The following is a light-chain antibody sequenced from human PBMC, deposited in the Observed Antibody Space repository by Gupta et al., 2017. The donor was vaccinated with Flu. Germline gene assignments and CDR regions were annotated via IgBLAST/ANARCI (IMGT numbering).Light chain of an antibody. CDR1: KLGDKY. Sequence: SYELTQPPSVSVSPGQTASITCSGDKLGDKYACWYQQKPGQSPVLVIYQESKRPSGIPERFSGSNSGNTATLTISGTQAMDEADYYCQAWDSSTASYVFGTGTKVTVL. CDR2: QES. CDR3: QAWDSSTASYV. V-gene: IGLV3-1*01. J-gene: IGLJ1*01.